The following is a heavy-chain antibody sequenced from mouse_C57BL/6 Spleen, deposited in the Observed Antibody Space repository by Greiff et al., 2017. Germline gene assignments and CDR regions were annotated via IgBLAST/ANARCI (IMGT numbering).Heavy chain of an antibody. CDR3: ARHGRRGLGSSYGGYFDV. CDR1: GYTFTEYT. J-gene: IGHJ1*03. V-gene: IGHV1-62-2*01. CDR2: FYPGSGSI. Sequence: QVHVKQSGAELVKPGASVKLSCKASGYTFTEYTIHWVKQRSGQGLEWIGWFYPGSGSIKYNEKFKDKATLTADKSSSTVYMELSRLTSEDSAVYFCARHGRRGLGSSYGGYFDVWGTGTTVTVSS. D-gene: IGHD1-1*01.